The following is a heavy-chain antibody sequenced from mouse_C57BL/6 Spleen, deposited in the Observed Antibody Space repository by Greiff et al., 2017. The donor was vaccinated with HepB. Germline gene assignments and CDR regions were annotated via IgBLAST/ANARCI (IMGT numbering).Heavy chain of an antibody. Sequence: QVHVKQSGAELVKPGASVKLSCKASGYTFTEYTIHWVKQRSGQGLEWIGWFYPGSGSIKYNEKFKDKATLTADKSSSTVYMELSRLTSEDSAVYFCARHEVYDGSLDYWGQGTTLTVSS. V-gene: IGHV1-62-2*01. CDR3: ARHEVYDGSLDY. CDR2: FYPGSGSI. CDR1: GYTFTEYT. D-gene: IGHD2-3*01. J-gene: IGHJ2*01.